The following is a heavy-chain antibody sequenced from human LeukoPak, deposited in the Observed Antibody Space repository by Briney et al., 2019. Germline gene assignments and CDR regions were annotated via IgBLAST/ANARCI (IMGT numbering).Heavy chain of an antibody. CDR2: ISTSGGTT. Sequence: GSLRLSCAASGFTFSSYAVSWVRQAPGKGLEWVSGISTSGGTTSYADSVKGRFTISRDNPRNTLYMQMNTLRAEDTAVYYCAIMHRYYDGSGYWVQWGQGTLVTVSS. J-gene: IGHJ4*02. V-gene: IGHV3-23*01. CDR3: AIMHRYYDGSGYWVQ. D-gene: IGHD3-22*01. CDR1: GFTFSSYA.